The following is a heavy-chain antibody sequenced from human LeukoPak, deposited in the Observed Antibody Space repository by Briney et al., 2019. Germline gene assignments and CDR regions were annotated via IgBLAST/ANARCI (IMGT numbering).Heavy chain of an antibody. D-gene: IGHD3-22*01. V-gene: IGHV4-39*07. J-gene: IGHJ1*01. CDR3: ASRARRGSGYYFVGYFQH. CDR2: INHSGST. CDR1: GGSISSSSYY. Sequence: SETLSLTCTVSGGSISSSSYYWGWIRQPPGKGLEWIGEINHSGSTNYNPSLKSRVTISVDTSKNQFSLKLSSVTAADTAVYYCASRARRGSGYYFVGYFQHWGQGTLVTVSS.